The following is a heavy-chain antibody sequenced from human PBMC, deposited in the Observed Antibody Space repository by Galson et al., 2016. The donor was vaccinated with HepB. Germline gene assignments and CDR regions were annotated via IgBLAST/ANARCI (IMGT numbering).Heavy chain of an antibody. Sequence: SLRLSCAASGFTFSSYGMHWVRQAPGKGLEWVAVIWFDGSNKNYVDSVRGRFTISRDNAKNSVYLQMNSLRDEDTAVYFCARDGGGGYNLDYWGQGTLVTVSS. D-gene: IGHD5-24*01. CDR3: ARDGGGGYNLDY. CDR1: GFTFSSYG. J-gene: IGHJ4*02. CDR2: IWFDGSNK. V-gene: IGHV3-33*01.